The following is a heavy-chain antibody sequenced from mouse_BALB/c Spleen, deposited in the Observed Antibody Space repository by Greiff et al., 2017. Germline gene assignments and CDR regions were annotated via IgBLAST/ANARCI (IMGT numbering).Heavy chain of an antibody. D-gene: IGHD2-1*01. Sequence: VQLQQPGAELVKPGASVKLSCKASGYTFTSSWMHWVKQRPGQGLEWIGEINPSNGRTNYNEKFKSKATLTVDKSSSTAYMQLSSLTSEDSAVYYCASSGNYDFDYWGQGTTLTVSS. CDR2: INPSNGRT. CDR3: ASSGNYDFDY. J-gene: IGHJ2*01. V-gene: IGHV1S81*02. CDR1: GYTFTSSW.